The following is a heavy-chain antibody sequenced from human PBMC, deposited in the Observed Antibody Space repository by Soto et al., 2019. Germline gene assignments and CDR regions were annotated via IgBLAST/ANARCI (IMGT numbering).Heavy chain of an antibody. CDR1: GFTFNHYA. V-gene: IGHV3-30*03. CDR2: ISFNGKNT. Sequence: PGGSLRLSCAASGFTFNHYAMHWVRQAPGKGLEWVTFISFNGKNTDYADSVKGRFTVSRDNARNTLYLQMNSLRAEDTAVYYCADIGGYDSVGGAYWGQGALVTVSS. J-gene: IGHJ4*02. D-gene: IGHD3-16*01. CDR3: ADIGGYDSVGGAY.